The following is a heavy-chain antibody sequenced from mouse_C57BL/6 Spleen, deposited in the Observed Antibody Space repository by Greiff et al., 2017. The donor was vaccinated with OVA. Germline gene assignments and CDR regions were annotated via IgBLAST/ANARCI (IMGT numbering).Heavy chain of an antibody. CDR2: INYDGSST. V-gene: IGHV5-16*01. D-gene: IGHD2-3*01. Sequence: EVKLMESEGGLVQPGSSMKLSCTASGFTFSDYYMAWVRQVPEKGLEWVANINYDGSSTYYLDSLKSRFIISRDNAKNILYLQMSSLKSEDTATYYCARDQGYDGYSYYYAMDYWGQGTSVTVSS. CDR1: GFTFSDYY. J-gene: IGHJ4*01. CDR3: ARDQGYDGYSYYYAMDY.